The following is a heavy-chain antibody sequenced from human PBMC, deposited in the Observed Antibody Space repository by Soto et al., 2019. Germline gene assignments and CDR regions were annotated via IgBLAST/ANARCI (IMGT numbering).Heavy chain of an antibody. CDR2: ISGGGGGT. CDR1: GFSFSNYA. CDR3: AKDSMSDRETFNCHS. J-gene: IGHJ4*02. D-gene: IGHD1-26*01. V-gene: IGHV3-23*01. Sequence: EVQLLESGGGLVQPGGSLRLSCAASGFSFSNYAMNWVRQAPGKGLEWVSGISGGGGGTYYADSVKGRFIISRDNSKNTVYLQMNSLRAEHTAFYYCAKDSMSDRETFNCHSWGQGTLVTVSS.